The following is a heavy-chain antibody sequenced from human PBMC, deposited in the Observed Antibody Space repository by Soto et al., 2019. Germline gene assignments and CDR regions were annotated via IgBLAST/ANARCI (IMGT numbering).Heavy chain of an antibody. CDR2: IYHTGNA. CDR1: GDSIRNSRFS. V-gene: IGHV4-39*01. CDR3: ARDYFDSSDYTTNWFDP. J-gene: IGHJ5*02. D-gene: IGHD3-22*01. Sequence: PSENLSLTCGVSGDSIRNSRFSWAWIRQPPGEGLEWIGSIYHTGNAYYNPSLKSRVTISVDTSKNQFSLKVTSVTAADTALYYCARDYFDSSDYTTNWFDPWGQGTLVTVS.